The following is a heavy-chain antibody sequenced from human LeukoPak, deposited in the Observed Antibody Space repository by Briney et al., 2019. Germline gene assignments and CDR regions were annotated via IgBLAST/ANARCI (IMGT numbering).Heavy chain of an antibody. J-gene: IGHJ4*02. Sequence: SVKVSCKASGGTFSSYAISWVRQAPGQGLEWMGRIIPIFGTANYAQKFQDRVTITTDESTSTAYMELSSLRSEDTAVYYCARGLRWAGTFDYWGQGTLVTVSS. D-gene: IGHD6-19*01. V-gene: IGHV1-69*05. CDR2: IIPIFGTA. CDR3: ARGLRWAGTFDY. CDR1: GGTFSSYA.